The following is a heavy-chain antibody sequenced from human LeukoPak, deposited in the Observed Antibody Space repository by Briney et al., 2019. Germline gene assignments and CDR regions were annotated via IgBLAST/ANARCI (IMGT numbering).Heavy chain of an antibody. CDR3: ARGRCRVRGVLYYYYGMDV. J-gene: IGHJ6*02. V-gene: IGHV4-34*01. CDR1: GGSFSGYY. D-gene: IGHD3-10*01. Sequence: SETLSLTCAVYGGSFSGYYWSWIRQPPGKGLEWIGEINHSGSTNYNPSLKSRVTISVDTSKNQFSLKLSSVTAADTAVYYCARGRCRVRGVLYYYYGMDVWGQGTTVTVSS. CDR2: INHSGST.